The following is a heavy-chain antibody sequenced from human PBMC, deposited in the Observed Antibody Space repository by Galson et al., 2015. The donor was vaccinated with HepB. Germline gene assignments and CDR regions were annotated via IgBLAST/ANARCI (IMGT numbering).Heavy chain of an antibody. CDR2: ISSSSSYI. J-gene: IGHJ4*02. CDR1: GFTFSSYA. Sequence: SLRLSCAASGFTFSSYAMSCVRQAPGKGLEWVSSISSSSSYIYYADSVKGRFTISRDNAKNSLYLQMNSLRAEDTAVYYCARGGGNKDYWGQGTLVTVSS. V-gene: IGHV3-21*01. CDR3: ARGGGNKDY. D-gene: IGHD4-23*01.